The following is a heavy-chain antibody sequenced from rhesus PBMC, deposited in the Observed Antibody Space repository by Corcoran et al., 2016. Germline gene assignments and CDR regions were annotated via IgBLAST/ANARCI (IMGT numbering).Heavy chain of an antibody. D-gene: IGHD6-13*01. V-gene: IGHV3-100*02. CDR2: ISESGGTI. J-gene: IGHJ4*01. Sequence: DVQLVESGGGLVKPGGSLRLSCVASGFTFSSYEMHWVRQAPGKGLEGVSFISESGGTIYNADSVKGRLTRSRDNAKNSLFLQMNSLRAEDTAVYYCTRDGGIAAGLDYWGQGVLVTVSS. CDR3: TRDGGIAAGLDY. CDR1: GFTFSSYE.